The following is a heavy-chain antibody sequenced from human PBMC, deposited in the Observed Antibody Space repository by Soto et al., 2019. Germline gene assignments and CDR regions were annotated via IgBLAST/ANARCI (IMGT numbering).Heavy chain of an antibody. V-gene: IGHV3-23*01. D-gene: IGHD5-18*01. J-gene: IGHJ3*01. CDR2: ISGTGGST. CDR1: GFTFRSYS. CDR3: AKSWGDTWRQSACAL. Sequence: EVQLLESGGGLIQPGGSLRLSCAASGFTFRSYSMSWVRRAPGKGLEWVSGISGTGGSTYYADSVKGRFTISRDNSRNTLYLQMNSLRADDTARYYCAKSWGDTWRQSACALWGVGTMVTVSA.